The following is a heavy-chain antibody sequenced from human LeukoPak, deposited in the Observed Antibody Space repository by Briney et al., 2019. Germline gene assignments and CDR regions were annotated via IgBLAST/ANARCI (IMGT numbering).Heavy chain of an antibody. CDR1: GGSISSSSYY. Sequence: PSETLSLTCTVSGGSISSSSYYWGWIRQPPGKGLEWIGSIYYSGSTYYNPSLKSRVTISVDTSKNQFSLKLSSVTAADTAVYYCARRKAGKESGFDPWGQGTLVTVSS. J-gene: IGHJ5*02. V-gene: IGHV4-39*01. CDR3: ARRKAGKESGFDP. CDR2: IYYSGST.